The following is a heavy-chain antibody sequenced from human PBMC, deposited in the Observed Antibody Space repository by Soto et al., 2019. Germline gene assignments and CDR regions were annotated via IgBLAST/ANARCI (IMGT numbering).Heavy chain of an antibody. CDR1: GYTFTGYY. CDR3: AREGDSSGYYGY. CDR2: INPNSGGT. V-gene: IGHV1-2*02. J-gene: IGHJ4*02. Sequence: QVQLVQSGAEVKKPGASVKVSCKASGYTFTGYYMHWVRQAPGQGLEWMGWINPNSGGTNYAQKFQGRVTVTRDTAISTAYMDLSTLRSDDTAVYYCAREGDSSGYYGYWGQGTLVTVSS. D-gene: IGHD3-22*01.